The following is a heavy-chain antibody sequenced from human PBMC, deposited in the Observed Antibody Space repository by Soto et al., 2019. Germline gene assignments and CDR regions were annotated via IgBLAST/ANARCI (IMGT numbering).Heavy chain of an antibody. J-gene: IGHJ4*02. CDR3: ATDRPREYSSSFDY. D-gene: IGHD6-6*01. CDR2: FDPEDGET. CDR1: GYTLTELS. Sequence: ASVKVSCKVSGYTLTELSMHWVRQAPGKGLEWMGGFDPEDGETIYAQKFQGRVTMTEDTSTDTAYMELSSLRSEDTAVYYCATDRPREYSSSFDYWGQGTLVTGSS. V-gene: IGHV1-24*01.